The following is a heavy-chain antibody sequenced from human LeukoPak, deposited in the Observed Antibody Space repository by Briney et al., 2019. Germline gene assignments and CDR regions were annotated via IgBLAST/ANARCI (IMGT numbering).Heavy chain of an antibody. CDR2: IRDDGSEE. CDR1: GFTFSAYW. V-gene: IGHV3-7*04. Sequence: GGSLRLSCAASGFTFSAYWMTWVRQAPGRGLEWVANIRDDGSEEYYGDSVRGRFTISRDNAKNSVDLQMHSLRVEDTAVYYCARVLGLKGFDSWGQGTLVTVSS. CDR3: ARVLGLKGFDS. J-gene: IGHJ5*01. D-gene: IGHD7-27*01.